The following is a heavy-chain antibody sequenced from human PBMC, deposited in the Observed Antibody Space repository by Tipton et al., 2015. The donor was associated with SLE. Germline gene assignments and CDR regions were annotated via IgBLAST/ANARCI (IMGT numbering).Heavy chain of an antibody. CDR1: GDSVSSNSAA. Sequence: GLVKPSQTLSLTCAISGDSVSSNSAAWSWIRQSPSRGLEWLGRTYYRSKWYNDYAVSVKSRITINPDTSKNQFSLKLSSVTAADTAVYYCARGDYDFWSGPWYWFDPWGQGTLVTVSS. V-gene: IGHV6-1*01. D-gene: IGHD3-3*01. CDR3: ARGDYDFWSGPWYWFDP. CDR2: TYYRSKWYN. J-gene: IGHJ5*02.